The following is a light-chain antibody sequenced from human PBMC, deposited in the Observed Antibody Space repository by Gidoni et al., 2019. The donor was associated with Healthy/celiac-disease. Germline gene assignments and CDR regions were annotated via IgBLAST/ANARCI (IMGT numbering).Light chain of an antibody. Sequence: DIQITQSPATLSASVGDRVTITCRASQSISSWLAWYPQKPGKAPKLLIDKASSIESGVPSRFSGSGSGTECTLTINSLQPDDFATYYGQQYNSYQYTVGQGTKLEIK. V-gene: IGKV1-5*03. CDR1: QSISSW. CDR2: KAS. J-gene: IGKJ2*01. CDR3: QQYNSYQYT.